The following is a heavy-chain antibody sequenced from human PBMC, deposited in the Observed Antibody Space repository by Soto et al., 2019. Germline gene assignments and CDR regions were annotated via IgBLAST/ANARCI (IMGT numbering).Heavy chain of an antibody. J-gene: IGHJ6*01. CDR1: GGTFSSYA. CDR3: ARRSTGTTIDCYYYGMDV. Sequence: SVKVSCKASGGTFSSYAISWVRQAPGQGLEWMGGIIPIFGTANYAQKFQGRVTITADESTSTAYMELSSLRSEDTAVYYCARRSTGTTIDCYYYGMDVWGQGTTVNVSS. V-gene: IGHV1-69*13. CDR2: IIPIFGTA. D-gene: IGHD1-7*01.